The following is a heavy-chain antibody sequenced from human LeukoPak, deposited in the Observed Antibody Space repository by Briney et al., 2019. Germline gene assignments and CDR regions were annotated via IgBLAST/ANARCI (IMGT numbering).Heavy chain of an antibody. Sequence: SETLSLTCAVSGGSISSTSYSWAWIRQPPGKGLEWIGTIYYSGITYHNQSLKSRVTLSVDTSRNQFSLRLSSVDAADTAVYYCAKAGVRYFDSSGLYAFDFWGQGTTVTVSS. J-gene: IGHJ3*01. CDR1: GGSISSTSYS. CDR3: AKAGVRYFDSSGLYAFDF. CDR2: IYYSGIT. D-gene: IGHD3-22*01. V-gene: IGHV4-39*01.